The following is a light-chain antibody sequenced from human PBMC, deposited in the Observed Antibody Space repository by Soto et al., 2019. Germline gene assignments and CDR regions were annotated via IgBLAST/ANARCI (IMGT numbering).Light chain of an antibody. CDR1: SSDVGSYTY. Sequence: QSALTQPASMSGSPRQSITIPCTGASSDVGSYTYVSWYQQHPGKAPKLMIYEVNNRPSGVSNRFSGSKSGNTASLTISGLQAEDEADYYCSSYTSSSTLYVFGTGTKVTVL. CDR2: EVN. V-gene: IGLV2-14*01. CDR3: SSYTSSSTLYV. J-gene: IGLJ1*01.